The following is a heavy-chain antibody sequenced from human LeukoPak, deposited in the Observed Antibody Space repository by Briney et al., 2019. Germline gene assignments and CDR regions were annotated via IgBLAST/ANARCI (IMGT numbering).Heavy chain of an antibody. CDR3: ARHLGYCSSTSCYKNWFDP. D-gene: IGHD2-2*02. CDR2: IYPGDSDT. Sequence: GESLKISCKGSGYSFTSYWIGWVRQMPGKGLEWMGIIYPGDSDTRYSPSFQGQVTISADKSISTAYLQWSSLKASDTAMYYCARHLGYCSSTSCYKNWFDPWGQGTLVTVSS. J-gene: IGHJ5*02. V-gene: IGHV5-51*01. CDR1: GYSFTSYW.